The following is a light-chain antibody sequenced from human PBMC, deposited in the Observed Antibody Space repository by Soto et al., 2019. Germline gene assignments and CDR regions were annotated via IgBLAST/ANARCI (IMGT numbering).Light chain of an antibody. CDR1: SSDIGGHNY. V-gene: IGLV2-14*03. J-gene: IGLJ3*02. CDR3: SSYTSTSIWV. CDR2: DVT. Sequence: QSALTQPASVSGSPGQSITISCTGTSSDIGGHNYVSWYQQHPGKTPKLMIYDVTKRPSGVSNRFSGSKSGNTASLTISGLQAEDEADYYCSSYTSTSIWVFGGGTKVTVL.